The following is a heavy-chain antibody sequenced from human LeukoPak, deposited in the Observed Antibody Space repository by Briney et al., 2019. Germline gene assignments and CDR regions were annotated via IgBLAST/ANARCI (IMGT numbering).Heavy chain of an antibody. CDR2: IYPGDSDT. CDR3: ARINYDILTGSHYYYYMDV. J-gene: IGHJ6*03. V-gene: IGHV5-51*01. D-gene: IGHD3-9*01. CDR1: GYSFTSYW. Sequence: GESLKISCKGFGYSFTSYWIGWVRQMPGKGLEWMGIIYPGDSDTRYSPSFQGQVTISADKSISTAYLQWSSLKASDTAMYYCARINYDILTGSHYYYYMDVWGKGTTVTISS.